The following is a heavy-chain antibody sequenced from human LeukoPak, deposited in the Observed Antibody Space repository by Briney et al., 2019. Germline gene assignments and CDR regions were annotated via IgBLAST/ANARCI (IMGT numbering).Heavy chain of an antibody. V-gene: IGHV3-23*01. Sequence: GGSLRLSCVGSGFAFGVHAMSWLRQAPGKGPEWVATIGSGADLFYAESVKGRFTISRDDPRNTVWLQMNSLGAEDTALYYCAKDWTPHNRVYDCLDAWGQGTQVTVS. D-gene: IGHD3-16*01. CDR3: AKDWTPHNRVYDCLDA. J-gene: IGHJ5*02. CDR2: IGSGADL. CDR1: GFAFGVHA.